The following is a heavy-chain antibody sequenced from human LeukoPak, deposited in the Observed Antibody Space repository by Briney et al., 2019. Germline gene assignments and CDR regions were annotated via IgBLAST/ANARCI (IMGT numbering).Heavy chain of an antibody. D-gene: IGHD3-10*01. Sequence: ASVKVSCKASGYTFTSYGINWVRQAPGQGLEWMGWISAYNSNTHYAQKLQGRVTMTTDTSTSTAYMELSSLRSEDTAVYYCARVHHYYGSGSPSPGGWFDPWGQGTLVTVSS. CDR2: ISAYNSNT. CDR3: ARVHHYYGSGSPSPGGWFDP. CDR1: GYTFTSYG. V-gene: IGHV1-18*01. J-gene: IGHJ5*02.